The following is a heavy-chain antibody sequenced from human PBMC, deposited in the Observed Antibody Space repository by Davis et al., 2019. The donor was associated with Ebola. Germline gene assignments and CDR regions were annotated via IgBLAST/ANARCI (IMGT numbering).Heavy chain of an antibody. CDR3: ARDLGSGNFFFFY. V-gene: IGHV1-69*13. CDR1: GGTFNTYA. D-gene: IGHD1-26*01. Sequence: AASVKVPCKASGGTFNTYAVSWVRQAPGQGLEWMGGITPIFGAANYAQKFRGRVTITADDSTRTVYMELSSLTSADTAVYYCARDLGSGNFFFFYWGQGTLVTVSS. CDR2: ITPIFGAA. J-gene: IGHJ4*02.